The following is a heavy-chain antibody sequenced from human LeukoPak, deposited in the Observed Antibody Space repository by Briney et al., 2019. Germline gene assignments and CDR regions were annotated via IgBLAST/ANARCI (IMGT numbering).Heavy chain of an antibody. CDR1: GFTFSDYY. CDR3: ARPTVTTFHYGMDV. J-gene: IGHJ6*02. D-gene: IGHD4-17*01. Sequence: GGSLRLSCAASGFTFSDYYMSWIRQAPGKGLEWVSYISSSGSTIYYADPVKGRFTISRDNAKNSLYLQMNSLRAEDTAVYYCARPTVTTFHYGMDVWGQGTTVTVSS. CDR2: ISSSGSTI. V-gene: IGHV3-11*01.